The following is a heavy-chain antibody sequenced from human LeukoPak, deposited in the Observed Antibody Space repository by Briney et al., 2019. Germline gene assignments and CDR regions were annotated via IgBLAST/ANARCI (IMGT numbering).Heavy chain of an antibody. Sequence: SETLSLTCTVSDYSINSGYYWDWIRQPPGKGLEWIGSIYHSGSTYYNPSLKSRVTISVDTSKNQFSLELSSVTAADTAVYYCARVFWSGCSYFDYWGQGTLVTVSS. CDR3: ARVFWSGCSYFDY. V-gene: IGHV4-38-2*02. CDR1: DYSINSGYY. D-gene: IGHD3-3*01. J-gene: IGHJ4*02. CDR2: IYHSGST.